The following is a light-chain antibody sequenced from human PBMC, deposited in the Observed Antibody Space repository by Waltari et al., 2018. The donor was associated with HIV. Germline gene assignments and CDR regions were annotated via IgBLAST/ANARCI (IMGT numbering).Light chain of an antibody. CDR2: EVS. Sequence: QSALTQPASVSGSPGQSITISCTGTISDIGSYNLVSWYQQYPGRAPKLIIYEVSKSPSGVSVRFSGSKSGNRASLTVAGLKVEDEADYYCCSYAGGRVFVLFGGGTRLTV. CDR3: CSYAGGRVFVL. J-gene: IGLJ2*01. CDR1: ISDIGSYNL. V-gene: IGLV2-23*02.